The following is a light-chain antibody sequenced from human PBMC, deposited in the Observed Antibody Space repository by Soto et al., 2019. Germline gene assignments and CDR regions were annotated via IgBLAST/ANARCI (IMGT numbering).Light chain of an antibody. CDR3: QVWDSSSDHRV. CDR1: NIGSKS. V-gene: IGLV3-21*04. Sequence: SYELTQPPSVSVAPGKTARITCGGNNIGSKSVHWYQQKPGQAPVLGIYYDSDPPSGIPERFSGSNSGNTATLTISRVEAGDEADYYCQVWDSSSDHRVFGTGTKLTVL. J-gene: IGLJ1*01. CDR2: YDS.